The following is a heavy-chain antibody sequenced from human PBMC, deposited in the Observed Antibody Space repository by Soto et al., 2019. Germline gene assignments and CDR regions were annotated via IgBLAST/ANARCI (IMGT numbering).Heavy chain of an antibody. J-gene: IGHJ4*02. CDR2: IYSGGST. Sequence: GGSLRLSCAASGFTVSSNYMSWVRQAPGKGLEWVSVIYSGGSTYYADSVKGRFTISRDNSKNTLYLQMNSLRAEDTAVYYCGSGYCSSGSCYPYYFDYWGQGILVTVSS. V-gene: IGHV3-66*01. CDR1: GFTVSSNY. D-gene: IGHD2-15*01. CDR3: GSGYCSSGSCYPYYFDY.